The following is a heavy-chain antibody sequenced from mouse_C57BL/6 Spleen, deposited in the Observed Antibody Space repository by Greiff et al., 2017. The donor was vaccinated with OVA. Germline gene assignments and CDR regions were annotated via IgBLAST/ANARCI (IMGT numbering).Heavy chain of an antibody. D-gene: IGHD1-1*01. V-gene: IGHV1-52*01. CDR1: GYTFTSYW. J-gene: IGHJ1*03. Sequence: QVQLQQPGAELVRPGSSVKLSCKASGYTFTSYWMHWVKQRPIQGLEWIGNIDPSDSETHYNQKFKDKATLTVDKSSSTAYMQLSSLTSEDSAVYYCARGTADYYGSSYGYFDVWGTGTTVTVSS. CDR2: IDPSDSET. CDR3: ARGTADYYGSSYGYFDV.